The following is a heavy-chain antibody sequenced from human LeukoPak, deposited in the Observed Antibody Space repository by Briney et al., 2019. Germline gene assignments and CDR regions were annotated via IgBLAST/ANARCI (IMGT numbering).Heavy chain of an antibody. D-gene: IGHD6-13*01. CDR3: VKGNDSSTPGARDY. Sequence: GGSLRVSCSAPVFTFSSYAMHWVCQAPGKGLEYGSAISSNGGSTYYADSVKGRFTISRDNSKNTLYLQMSSLRAEDTDVYYCVKGNDSSTPGARDYWGKGPLVTVSS. CDR2: ISSNGGST. V-gene: IGHV3-64D*06. CDR1: VFTFSSYA. J-gene: IGHJ4*02.